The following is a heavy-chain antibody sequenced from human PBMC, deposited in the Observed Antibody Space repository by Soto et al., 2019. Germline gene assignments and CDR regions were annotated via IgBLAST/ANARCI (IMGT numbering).Heavy chain of an antibody. CDR1: GGVLSNYA. D-gene: IGHD2-2*01. V-gene: IGHV1-69*06. CDR2: IIPIFGTS. J-gene: IGHJ5*02. Sequence: SVKVSCKASGGVLSNYAISWVRQAPGQGLEWMGGIIPIFGTSNYAQKFQGRVTFTADKSTNTTYMDLSSLKSEDTAVYYCARDRVDRSYAYRGGFDPWGQGALVTVSS. CDR3: ARDRVDRSYAYRGGFDP.